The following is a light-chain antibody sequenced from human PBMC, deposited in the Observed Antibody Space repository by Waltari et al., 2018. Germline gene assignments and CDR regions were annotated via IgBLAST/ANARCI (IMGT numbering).Light chain of an antibody. CDR2: GNS. CDR1: SSTLGAGYD. J-gene: IGLJ2*01. Sequence: QSGLTQPPSVSGAPGQRVTIPCTGSSSTLGAGYDVHWYQLLPGTAPKPLIYGNSNRPSGVPDRFSGSKSGTSASLAITGLQPEDEADYYCQSYDSSLSGSLFGGGTKLTVL. CDR3: QSYDSSLSGSL. V-gene: IGLV1-40*01.